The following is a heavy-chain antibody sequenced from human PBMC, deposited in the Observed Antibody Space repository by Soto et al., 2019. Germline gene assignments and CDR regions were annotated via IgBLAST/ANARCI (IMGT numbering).Heavy chain of an antibody. CDR1: GFSFSSYA. J-gene: IGHJ4*02. CDR3: AKGVQCLSYCSSGTFSDY. V-gene: IGHV3-23*01. Sequence: GGSLRLSCAVSGFSFSSYAMSWVRQAPGKGLEWVSTISGSGAATYSADSVRGRFTISRDNSRNTLYLQMNSLRAEDTAVYYCAKGVQCLSYCSSGTFSDYWGQGTPVTVSS. CDR2: ISGSGAAT. D-gene: IGHD2-15*01.